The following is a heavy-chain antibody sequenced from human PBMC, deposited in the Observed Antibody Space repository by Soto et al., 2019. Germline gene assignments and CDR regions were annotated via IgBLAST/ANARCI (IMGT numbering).Heavy chain of an antibody. CDR3: ARDRTFVGATTTGQAPKYYYYYGMDV. D-gene: IGHD1-26*01. CDR1: GFTFSSYA. J-gene: IGHJ6*02. CDR2: ISYDGSNK. V-gene: IGHV3-30-3*01. Sequence: QVQLVESGGGVVQPGRSLRLSCAASGFTFSSYAMLWVRQAPGKGLEWVAVISYDGSNKYYADSVKGRFTISRDNSKNTLYLQMNSLRAEDTAVYYCARDRTFVGATTTGQAPKYYYYYGMDVWGQGTTVTVSS.